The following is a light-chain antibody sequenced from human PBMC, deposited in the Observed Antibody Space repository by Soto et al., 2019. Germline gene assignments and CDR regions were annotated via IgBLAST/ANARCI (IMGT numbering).Light chain of an antibody. CDR2: RNN. V-gene: IGLV1-47*01. J-gene: IGLJ2*01. CDR3: AAWDDSLSGVV. CDR1: SSNIGSNY. Sequence: QSVLTQPPSASGTPGQRVTISCSGSSSNIGSNYVFWYQHLPGTAHKLLIYRNNQRPSGVPDRFSGSKSGTSASLAISGLRSEDETDYYCAAWDDSLSGVVFGGGTKVTVL.